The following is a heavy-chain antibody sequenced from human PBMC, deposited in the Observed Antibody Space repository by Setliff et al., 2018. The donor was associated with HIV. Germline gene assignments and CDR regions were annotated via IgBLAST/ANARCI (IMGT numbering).Heavy chain of an antibody. Sequence: ASVKVSCKASGYTFTSKHINWVRQATGQGLEWLGWMDPSSAATGYAQKFQGRVTLTRDTSVNTAYMELSSLTSGDTAVYYCARGVGAAGDYWGQGTQVTVSS. V-gene: IGHV1-8*01. D-gene: IGHD1-26*01. CDR1: GYTFTSKH. CDR2: MDPSSAAT. J-gene: IGHJ4*02. CDR3: ARGVGAAGDY.